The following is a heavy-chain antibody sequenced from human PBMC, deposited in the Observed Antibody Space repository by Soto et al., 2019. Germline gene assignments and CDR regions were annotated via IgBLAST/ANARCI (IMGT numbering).Heavy chain of an antibody. D-gene: IGHD1-26*01. Sequence: ASVKVSCKASGYTFTGYYMHWVRQAPGQGLEWMGWINPNSGGTNYAQKFQGWVTMTRDTSISTAYMELSRLRSDDTAVYYCARSMVSGDPVRDAFDIWGQGTMVTVSS. CDR3: ARSMVSGDPVRDAFDI. J-gene: IGHJ3*02. V-gene: IGHV1-2*04. CDR2: INPNSGGT. CDR1: GYTFTGYY.